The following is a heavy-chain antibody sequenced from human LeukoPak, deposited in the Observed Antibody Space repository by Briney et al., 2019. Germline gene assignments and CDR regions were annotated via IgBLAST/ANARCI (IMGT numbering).Heavy chain of an antibody. CDR2: ISAYNGNT. Sequence: GASVKVSCKASGYTFTSYGISWVRQAPGQGLEWMGWISAYNGNTNYAQKLQRRVTMTTDTSTSTAYMELRSLRSDDTAVYYCARVIWGYDILTGYPSHEYYFDYWGQGTLVTVSS. D-gene: IGHD3-9*01. CDR1: GYTFTSYG. J-gene: IGHJ4*02. V-gene: IGHV1-18*01. CDR3: ARVIWGYDILTGYPSHEYYFDY.